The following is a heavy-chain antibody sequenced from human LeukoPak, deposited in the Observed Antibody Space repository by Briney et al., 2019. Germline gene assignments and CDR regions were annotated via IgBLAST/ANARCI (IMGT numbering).Heavy chain of an antibody. CDR2: INPNSGAT. Sequence: ASVKVSCKASGYTFTGYYMHWVRQAPGQGLEWMGWINPNSGATNYAQKFQGRVTMTRDTSISTDYMALSRLRSDDTAVYYCTRHSRPEYYFDYWGQGTLVTVSS. J-gene: IGHJ4*02. CDR3: TRHSRPEYYFDY. V-gene: IGHV1-2*02. D-gene: IGHD6-13*01. CDR1: GYTFTGYY.